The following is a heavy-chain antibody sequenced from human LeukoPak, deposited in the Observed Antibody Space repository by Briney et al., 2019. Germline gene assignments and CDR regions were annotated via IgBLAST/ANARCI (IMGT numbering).Heavy chain of an antibody. J-gene: IGHJ5*02. D-gene: IGHD4-23*01. V-gene: IGHV1-46*01. Sequence: ASVKVSCKASGYTFTSNYIHWVRQAPGQGLEWMGMIYPRDGSTSYAQKFQGRVTMTRDTSTSTVYMELSSLRSEDTAVYYCARDGAPSRGKENNWFDPWGQGTLVTVSS. CDR2: IYPRDGST. CDR3: ARDGAPSRGKENNWFDP. CDR1: GYTFTSNY.